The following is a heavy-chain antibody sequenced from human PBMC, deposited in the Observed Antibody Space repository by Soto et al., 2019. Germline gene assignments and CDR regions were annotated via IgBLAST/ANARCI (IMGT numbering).Heavy chain of an antibody. D-gene: IGHD5-12*01. CDR3: ATLLRGYSGYDAFDY. Sequence: ASVKVSCKVSGYTLTELSMHWVLQAPGKGLEWMGGFDPEDGETIYAQKFQGRVTMTEDTSTDTAYMELSSLRSEDTAVYYCATLLRGYSGYDAFDYWGQGTLVTVSS. V-gene: IGHV1-24*01. CDR2: FDPEDGET. CDR1: GYTLTELS. J-gene: IGHJ4*02.